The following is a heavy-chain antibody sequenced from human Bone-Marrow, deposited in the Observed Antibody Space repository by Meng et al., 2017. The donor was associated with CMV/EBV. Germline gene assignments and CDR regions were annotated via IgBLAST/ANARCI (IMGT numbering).Heavy chain of an antibody. CDR2: INHRGSS. V-gene: IGHV4-34*01. D-gene: IGHD1-1*01. CDR1: GGSFTGCD. J-gene: IGHJ4*02. Sequence: GGSFTGCDWSWVRRPPGKGLEWIGDINHRGSSNYHPSLKSRVSISLDTSKNQFSLELRSVTAADTAVYYCARYLNSRSRTGRGNFDSWGQGTLVTVSS. CDR3: ARYLNSRSRTGRGNFDS.